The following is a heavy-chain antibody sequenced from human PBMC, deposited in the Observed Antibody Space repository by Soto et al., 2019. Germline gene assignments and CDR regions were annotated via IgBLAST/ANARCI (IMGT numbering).Heavy chain of an antibody. J-gene: IGHJ4*02. CDR2: IYYSGST. V-gene: IGHV4-59*01. CDR1: GGSISSYY. D-gene: IGHD6-13*01. CDR3: ASGIAAAGYFDY. Sequence: SGTLSLTCTVSGGSISSYYWSWIRQPPGKGLEWIGYIYYSGSTNYNPSLKSRVTISVDTSKNQFSLKLSSVTAADTAVYYCASGIAAAGYFDYWGQGTLVTVSS.